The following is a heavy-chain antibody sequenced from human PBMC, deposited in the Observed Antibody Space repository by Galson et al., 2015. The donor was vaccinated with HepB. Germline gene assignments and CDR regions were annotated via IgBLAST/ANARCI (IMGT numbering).Heavy chain of an antibody. D-gene: IGHD6-19*01. CDR3: VTQGGVSIAVAGTPSFDY. CDR2: ISSNGGST. Sequence: SLRLSCAASGFTFSSYAMHWVRQAPGKGLEYVSAISSNGGSTYYADSVKGRFTISRDNSKNTLYLQMSSLRAEDTAVYYCVTQGGVSIAVAGTPSFDYWGQGTLVTVSS. CDR1: GFTFSSYA. J-gene: IGHJ4*02. V-gene: IGHV3-64D*06.